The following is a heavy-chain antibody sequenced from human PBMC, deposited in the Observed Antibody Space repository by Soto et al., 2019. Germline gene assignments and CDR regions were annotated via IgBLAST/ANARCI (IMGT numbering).Heavy chain of an antibody. CDR2: IYDSGST. CDR3: ARVNPPCSGGSCYYTYNWFDP. Sequence: QVHLQESGPGLVKPSETLSLTCTVSGGSMSSYFWSWIRQPPGKGLEWIGYIYDSGSTNKNPSLKSLVTMSVDASKNQFSLKLSSVTAADTAVYYCARVNPPCSGGSCYYTYNWFDPWGQGTLVTVSS. CDR1: GGSMSSYF. D-gene: IGHD2-15*01. V-gene: IGHV4-59*01. J-gene: IGHJ5*02.